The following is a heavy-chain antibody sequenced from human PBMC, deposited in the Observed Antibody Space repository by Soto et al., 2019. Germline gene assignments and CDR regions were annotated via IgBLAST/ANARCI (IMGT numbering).Heavy chain of an antibody. CDR2: IIPIFGTA. CDR1: GGTFSSYA. CDR3: ARERIVATIDYYYYGMDV. V-gene: IGHV1-69*13. J-gene: IGHJ6*02. Sequence: SVKVSCKASGGTFSSYAISWVRQAPGQGLEWMGGIIPIFGTANYAQKFQGRVTITADESTSTAYMELSSLRSEDTAVYYCARERIVATIDYYYYGMDVWGQGTTVTVSS. D-gene: IGHD5-12*01.